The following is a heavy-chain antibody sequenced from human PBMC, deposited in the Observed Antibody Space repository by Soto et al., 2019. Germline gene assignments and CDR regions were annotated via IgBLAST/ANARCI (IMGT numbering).Heavy chain of an antibody. Sequence: PGGSLRLSCAASGFTFSTYSITWVRQAPGKGLEWVSYITSYSSTIYYADSVKGRFTISRDNAKNSLYLQMDSLRDEDTAVYYCARGGRPFDYWGQGTLVTVSS. CDR2: ITSYSSTI. V-gene: IGHV3-48*02. J-gene: IGHJ4*02. CDR3: ARGGRPFDY. CDR1: GFTFSTYS.